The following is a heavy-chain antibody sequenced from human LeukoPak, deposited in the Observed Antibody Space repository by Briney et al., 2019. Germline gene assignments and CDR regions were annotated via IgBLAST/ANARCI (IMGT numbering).Heavy chain of an antibody. CDR2: IYYSGTT. CDR1: GGSISSGDYF. V-gene: IGHV4-30-4*01. Sequence: PSETLSLTCSVSGGSISSGDYFWTWLRQPPGKGLEYIGYIYYSGTTYYNPSLKSRITMSVDMSANQFSLRLTSVSAADTAAYYCTRAYWIGFHFDSWGQGILVSVSS. D-gene: IGHD3-3*01. J-gene: IGHJ4*02. CDR3: TRAYWIGFHFDS.